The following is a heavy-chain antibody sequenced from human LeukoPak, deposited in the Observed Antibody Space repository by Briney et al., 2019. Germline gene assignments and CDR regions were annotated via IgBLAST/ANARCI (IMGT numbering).Heavy chain of an antibody. J-gene: IGHJ4*02. Sequence: SETLSLTCTVSGXXIXXXYXXXXXXPXGXXLXXIGYVYSSGSTNYNPSVKSRVTISVDTSKNQFSLKLSSVTAADTAVYYCARHGGWGSTFDYWGQGTLVTVSS. V-gene: IGHV4-59*08. D-gene: IGHD1-1*01. CDR3: ARHGGWGSTFDY. CDR1: GXXIXXXY. CDR2: VYSSGST.